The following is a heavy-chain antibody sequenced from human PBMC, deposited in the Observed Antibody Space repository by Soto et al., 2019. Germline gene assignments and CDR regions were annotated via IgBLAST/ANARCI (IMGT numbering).Heavy chain of an antibody. D-gene: IGHD2-21*02. Sequence: QVQLVESGGGVVQPGRSLRLSCAASGFTFSSYAMHWVRQAPGKGLEWVAVISYDGSNKYYADSVKGRFTISRDNSKNTLYLQLNSLRAEDTAVYYCARDRGVVTASYFQHWGQGTLVTVSS. J-gene: IGHJ1*01. CDR1: GFTFSSYA. CDR2: ISYDGSNK. V-gene: IGHV3-30-3*01. CDR3: ARDRGVVTASYFQH.